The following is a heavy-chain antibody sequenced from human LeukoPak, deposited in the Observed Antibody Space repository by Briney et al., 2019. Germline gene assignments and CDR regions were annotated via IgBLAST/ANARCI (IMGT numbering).Heavy chain of an antibody. J-gene: IGHJ1*01. CDR3: ATSLYGTFAEYFQH. CDR2: IIPIFGTA. Sequence: VASVKVSCKASGGTFSSYAISWVRQAPGQGLEWMGGIIPIFGTANYAQKFQGRVTITADESTSIAYMELSSLRSEDTAVYYCATSLYGTFAEYFQHWGQGTLVTVSS. D-gene: IGHD1-26*01. CDR1: GGTFSSYA. V-gene: IGHV1-69*13.